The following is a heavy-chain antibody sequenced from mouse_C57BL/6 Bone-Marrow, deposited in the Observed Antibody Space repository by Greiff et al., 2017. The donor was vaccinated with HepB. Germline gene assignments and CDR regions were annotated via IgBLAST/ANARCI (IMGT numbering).Heavy chain of an antibody. CDR1: GFTFSSYA. D-gene: IGHD1-1*01. J-gene: IGHJ1*03. V-gene: IGHV5-9-1*02. Sequence: EVHLVESGEGLVKPGGSLKLSCAASGFTFSSYAMSWVRQTPGKRLEWVAYISSGGDYIYYADTVKGRFTISRDNARNTLYLQMSSLKSEDTAMYYCTREDYGSSYETYWYFDVWGTGTTVTVSS. CDR3: TREDYGSSYETYWYFDV. CDR2: ISSGGDYI.